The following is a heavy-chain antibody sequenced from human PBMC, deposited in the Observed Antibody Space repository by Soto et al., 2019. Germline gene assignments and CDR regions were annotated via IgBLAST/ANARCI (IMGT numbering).Heavy chain of an antibody. D-gene: IGHD3-16*01. Sequence: QVQLVQSGAEVKKPGSSVRVSCKASGTIFSSYTISWVRQAPGQGLEWMGRIIPILGETNSAQKCQGRVTLTADKSTNTAYMQLNSLRLEDTAVYYCARGLGGRMDAWGQGTTVTVSS. CDR3: ARGLGGRMDA. CDR1: GTIFSSYT. J-gene: IGHJ6*02. CDR2: IIPILGET. V-gene: IGHV1-69*08.